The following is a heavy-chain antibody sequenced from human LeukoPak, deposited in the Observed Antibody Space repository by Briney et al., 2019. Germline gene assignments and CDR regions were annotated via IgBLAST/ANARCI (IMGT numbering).Heavy chain of an antibody. J-gene: IGHJ4*02. CDR2: IIPIFGTA. Sequence: SVKVSCKASGGTFSSYAISWVRQAPGQGLEWMGGIIPIFGTANYAQKFQGSVTITADESTSTAYMELSSLRSEDTAVYYCASGPGTPKGIDYWGQGTLVTVSS. D-gene: IGHD1-26*01. V-gene: IGHV1-69*13. CDR3: ASGPGTPKGIDY. CDR1: GGTFSSYA.